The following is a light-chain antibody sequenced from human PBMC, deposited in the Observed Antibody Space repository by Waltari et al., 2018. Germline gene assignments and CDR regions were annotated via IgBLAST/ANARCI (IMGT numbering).Light chain of an antibody. CDR1: QTISNY. CDR3: QQADSAPLT. Sequence: DIQMTQSPSYLSASVGDRVTITCRASQTISNYLNWYRHKPGKAPELLIYITSNLQGRFPSRFSGSGSGTDFTLTISSLQPEDFAIYYCQQADSAPLTFGGGTKVEFK. J-gene: IGKJ4*01. CDR2: ITS. V-gene: IGKV1-39*01.